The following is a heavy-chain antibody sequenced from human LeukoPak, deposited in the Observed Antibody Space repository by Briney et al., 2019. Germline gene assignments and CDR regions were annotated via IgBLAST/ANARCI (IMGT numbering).Heavy chain of an antibody. J-gene: IGHJ6*02. CDR1: GFTFSSYN. D-gene: IGHD4-17*01. V-gene: IGHV3-21*01. CDR3: ARDLPTYGGYYYGMDV. CDR2: ISGTSSYI. Sequence: GGSLRLSCVASGFTFSSYNMNWVRQAPGKGLEWVSSISGTSSYIYYADSVKGRFTISRDNAKNSLYLQMNSLRVEDTAVYYCARDLPTYGGYYYGMDVWGQGTTVTVSS.